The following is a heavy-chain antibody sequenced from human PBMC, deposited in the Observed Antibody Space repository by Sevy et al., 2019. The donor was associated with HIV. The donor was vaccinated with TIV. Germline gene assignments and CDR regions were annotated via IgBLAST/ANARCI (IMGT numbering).Heavy chain of an antibody. CDR2: IYYSGTA. D-gene: IGHD3-10*01. CDR1: GGSISNYY. CDR3: ARAIIGYGSGSFFDY. V-gene: IGHV4-59*13. J-gene: IGHJ4*02. Sequence: SETLSLTCTVSGGSISNYYWSWIRQPPGKGLEWIGYIYYSGTANYNPSLKSRVTISVDTSKNQFSLKLNSVTAADTAVYYCARAIIGYGSGSFFDYWGQGSLVTVSS.